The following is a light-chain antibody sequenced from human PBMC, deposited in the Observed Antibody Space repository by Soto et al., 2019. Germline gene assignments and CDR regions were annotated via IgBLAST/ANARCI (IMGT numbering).Light chain of an antibody. CDR1: QDISNY. V-gene: IGKV1-33*01. J-gene: IGKJ3*01. CDR2: DAS. Sequence: DIQMTQSPSSLSASVGDRVTITCQASQDISNYLNWYQQKPGKAPKLLIYDASNLETGAPSRFSGSGSGTDFTFTISSLQPEDIATYYCQQYDNLLLTFGPGTKVDIK. CDR3: QQYDNLLLT.